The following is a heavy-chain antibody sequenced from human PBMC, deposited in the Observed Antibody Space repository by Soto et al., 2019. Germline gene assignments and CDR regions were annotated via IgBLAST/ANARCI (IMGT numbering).Heavy chain of an antibody. J-gene: IGHJ5*02. CDR3: ARDHSVAAAGGWFDP. CDR1: GGSISSGDYY. CDR2: IYYSGST. D-gene: IGHD6-13*01. V-gene: IGHV4-30-4*01. Sequence: PSLTCTVSGGSISSGDYYWSWIRQPPGKGLEWIGYIYYSGSTYYNPSLKSRVTISVDTSKNQFSLKLSSVTAADTAVYYCARDHSVAAAGGWFDPWGQGTLVTVSS.